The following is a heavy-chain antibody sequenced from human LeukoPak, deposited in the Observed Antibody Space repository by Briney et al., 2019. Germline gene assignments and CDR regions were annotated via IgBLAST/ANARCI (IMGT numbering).Heavy chain of an antibody. CDR1: GFTVSNNY. CDR2: IYSGGST. CDR3: ARDRYYDFWSGYGYFDY. V-gene: IGHV3-66*02. D-gene: IGHD3-3*01. Sequence: GGSLRLSCAASGFTVSNNYMSWVRQAPGEGLEWVSVIYSGGSTYYADSVKGRFTISRDNSKNTLYLQMNSLRAEDTAVYYCARDRYYDFWSGYGYFDYWGQGTLVTVSS. J-gene: IGHJ4*02.